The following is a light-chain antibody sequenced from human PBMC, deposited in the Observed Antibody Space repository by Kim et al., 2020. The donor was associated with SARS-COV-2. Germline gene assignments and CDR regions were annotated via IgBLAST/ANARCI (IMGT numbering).Light chain of an antibody. CDR2: AAS. V-gene: IGKV1-5*01. CDR3: QQYHSYPWT. J-gene: IGKJ1*01. Sequence: DIQMTQSPSTLSASVGDRVTITCRASHSIGDWSAWYQQKPGTAPKLLIFAASTLESGVPSRFSGSGSGTEFTLTIASLQPDDFATYYCQQYHSYPWTFGQGTKVDIK. CDR1: HSIGDW.